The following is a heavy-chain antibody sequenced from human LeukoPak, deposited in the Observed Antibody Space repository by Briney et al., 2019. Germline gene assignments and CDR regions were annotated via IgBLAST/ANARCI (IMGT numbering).Heavy chain of an antibody. Sequence: PSETLSLTCTVSGGSISSGSYYWGWIRQPPGKGLECIGTIYYSGSTYYSPSLKSRVTISVDTSKNQFSLKLSSVTAADTAVYYCARGRDYDFWSGYNNWFDPWGQGTLVTVSS. V-gene: IGHV4-39*01. D-gene: IGHD3-3*01. J-gene: IGHJ5*02. CDR1: GGSISSGSYY. CDR3: ARGRDYDFWSGYNNWFDP. CDR2: IYYSGST.